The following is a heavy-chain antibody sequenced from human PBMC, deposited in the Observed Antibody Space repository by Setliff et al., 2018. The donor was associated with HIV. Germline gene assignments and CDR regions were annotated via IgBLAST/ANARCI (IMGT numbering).Heavy chain of an antibody. D-gene: IGHD2-2*01. CDR1: GVSISDNNW. CDR2: VYHTGST. V-gene: IGHV4-4*02. CDR3: AGGRSCSSSSCYLVYYYYYGMDV. Sequence: SETLSLTCDVSGVSISDNNWWSWVRQPPGRGLEWIGEVYHTGSTNYNPSLKSRVTISLDTSKNQFSLRLSSVTAADTAVYYCAGGRSCSSSSCYLVYYYYYGMDVWGHGSTVTVSS. J-gene: IGHJ6*02.